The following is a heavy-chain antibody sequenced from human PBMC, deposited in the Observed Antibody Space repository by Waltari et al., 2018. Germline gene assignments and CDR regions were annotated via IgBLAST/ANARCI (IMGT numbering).Heavy chain of an antibody. CDR1: GFTFSSYA. Sequence: EVQLLESGGGLVQPGGSLRLSCAASGFTFSSYAMSWVRQAPGQGLEWVSAISGSGGSTYYADSVKGRFTISRDNSKNTLYLQMNSLRAEDTAVYYCAKDAIRVVVVTAIDFDYWGQGTLVTVSS. D-gene: IGHD2-21*02. V-gene: IGHV3-23*01. CDR2: ISGSGGST. J-gene: IGHJ4*02. CDR3: AKDAIRVVVVTAIDFDY.